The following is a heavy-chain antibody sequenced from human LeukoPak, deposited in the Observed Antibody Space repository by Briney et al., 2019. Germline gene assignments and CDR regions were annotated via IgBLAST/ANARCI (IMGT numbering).Heavy chain of an antibody. V-gene: IGHV3-48*03. Sequence: GGSLRLSCAASGFTFSSYEMNWVRQAPGKGLEWVSYISSSGSTIYYADSVKGRFTISRDNAKNSLYLQMNSLRAEDTAVYYCGKDQNVATAGFPYDYWGQGTLVTVSS. D-gene: IGHD6-13*01. CDR2: ISSSGSTI. CDR3: GKDQNVATAGFPYDY. CDR1: GFTFSSYE. J-gene: IGHJ4*02.